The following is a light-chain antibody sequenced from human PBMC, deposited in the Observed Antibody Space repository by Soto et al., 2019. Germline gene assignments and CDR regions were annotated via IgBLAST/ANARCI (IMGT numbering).Light chain of an antibody. Sequence: IQLTQSPSSLSASVGDRVTITCRASQGISSSLAWYQQKPGKAPKLLIYAASTLQSGVPSRFSGSGSGTDFTLTISSLQPEDFETSYCQELNSYPRTFGQGTRLEIK. J-gene: IGKJ5*01. CDR1: QGISSS. CDR2: AAS. CDR3: QELNSYPRT. V-gene: IGKV1-9*01.